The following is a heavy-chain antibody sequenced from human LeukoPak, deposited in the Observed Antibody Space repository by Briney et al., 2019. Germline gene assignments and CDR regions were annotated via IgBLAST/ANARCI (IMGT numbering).Heavy chain of an antibody. CDR2: IYYSGST. Sequence: SETLSLTCTVSGGSISSSSYYWGWIRQPPGKGLEWIGSIYYSGSTYYNPSLKSRVTISVDTSKNQFPLKLSSVTAADTAVYYCARSITMVRGPTPFDYWGQGTLVTVSS. J-gene: IGHJ4*02. D-gene: IGHD3-10*01. CDR1: GGSISSSSYY. V-gene: IGHV4-39*01. CDR3: ARSITMVRGPTPFDY.